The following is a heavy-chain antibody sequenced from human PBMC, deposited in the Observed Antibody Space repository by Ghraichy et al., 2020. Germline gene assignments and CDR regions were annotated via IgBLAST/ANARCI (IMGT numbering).Heavy chain of an antibody. CDR1: GGSISRNTYN. CDR3: ASRPHVHVVPTTTFDS. D-gene: IGHD5-12*01. Sequence: GSLRLSCAVSGGSISRNTYNWVWIRQPPGKGLEWIGIINYSGSTYYNPSLKSRVTISIDTSKNQFSLRLRSVTAADTAWYYCASRPHVHVVPTTTFDSLVQGALVTVPS. V-gene: IGHV4-39*01. CDR2: INYSGST. J-gene: IGHJ4*02.